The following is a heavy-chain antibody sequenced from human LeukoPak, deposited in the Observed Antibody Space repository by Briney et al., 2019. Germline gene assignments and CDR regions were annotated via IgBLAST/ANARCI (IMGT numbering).Heavy chain of an antibody. D-gene: IGHD3-10*01. Sequence: NLQGRVTMTTDTSTSTAYMELRSLRSDDTAVYYCAREIIGDHPPNRFDPWGQGTLVTVSS. J-gene: IGHJ5*02. CDR3: AREIIGDHPPNRFDP. V-gene: IGHV1-18*01.